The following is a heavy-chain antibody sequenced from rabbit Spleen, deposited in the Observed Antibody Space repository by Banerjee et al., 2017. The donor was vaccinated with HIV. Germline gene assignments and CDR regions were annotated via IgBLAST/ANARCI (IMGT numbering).Heavy chain of an antibody. CDR2: IDAGSSAFT. D-gene: IGHD8-1*01. CDR3: ARDTASSFSSYGMDL. Sequence: LEESGGDLVKPGASLTLTCTASGVSFSITSYMCWVRQAPGKGLEWIACIDAGSSAFTYFATWAKGRFTISKTSSTTVTLQMTRLTAADTATYFCARDTASSFSSYGMDLWGQGTLVTVS. V-gene: IGHV1S40*01. CDR1: GVSFSITSY. J-gene: IGHJ6*01.